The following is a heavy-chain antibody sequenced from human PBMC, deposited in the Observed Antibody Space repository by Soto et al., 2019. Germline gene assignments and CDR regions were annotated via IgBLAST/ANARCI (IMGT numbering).Heavy chain of an antibody. Sequence: QVQLVQSGAEVKKPGASVKVSCKASGYTFTSYDINWVRQATGQGLEWMGWMNPNSGNTGYAQKFQGRVTMTRNTSISKAYMELSSLRSEHTAVYYCARVGRSQWLARYYYMDVWGKGTTVTVSS. V-gene: IGHV1-8*01. CDR2: MNPNSGNT. D-gene: IGHD6-19*01. CDR1: GYTFTSYD. J-gene: IGHJ6*03. CDR3: ARVGRSQWLARYYYMDV.